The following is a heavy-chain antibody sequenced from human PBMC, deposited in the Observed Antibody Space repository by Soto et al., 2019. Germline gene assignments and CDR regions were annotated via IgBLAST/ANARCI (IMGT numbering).Heavy chain of an antibody. CDR2: IYRDDDK. CDR1: EFSLSINGLG. J-gene: IGHJ4*02. CDR3: ARAYSGYDWGGFDY. D-gene: IGHD5-12*01. V-gene: IGHV2-5*02. Sequence: QITLKESGPTLVKPTQTLTLTCTFSEFSLSINGLGVGWIRQPPGKALEWLALIYRDDDKRSSPSLMSRLTITKDTTKNQVVLTMTNMHPMDPATNYGARAYSGYDWGGFDYWGQGTLVTVSS.